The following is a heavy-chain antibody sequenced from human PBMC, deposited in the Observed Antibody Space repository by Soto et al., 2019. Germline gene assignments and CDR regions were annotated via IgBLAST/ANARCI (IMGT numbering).Heavy chain of an antibody. Sequence: SETLSLTCTVSGGSISGGGYYWSWIRQHPGKGLEWIGFITDSGSTSYNPSLKSRVTISVDTSRNQFSLNLNSVTAADTAVYYCAKDPLYGWFDPWGQGTLVTVSS. CDR3: AKDPLYGWFDP. CDR1: GGSISGGGYY. V-gene: IGHV4-31*03. J-gene: IGHJ5*02. D-gene: IGHD2-2*02. CDR2: ITDSGST.